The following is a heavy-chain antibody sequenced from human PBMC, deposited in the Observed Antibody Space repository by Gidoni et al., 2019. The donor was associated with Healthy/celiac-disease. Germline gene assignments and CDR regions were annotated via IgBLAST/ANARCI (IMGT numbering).Heavy chain of an antibody. J-gene: IGHJ4*02. D-gene: IGHD2-2*01. CDR2: ISSSSSYI. Sequence: EVQLVESGGGLVKLGGSLRLSWAASGFTFGSYSMNCVRQAPGKGLEWVSSISSSSSYIYYADSVKGRFTISRDNAKNSLYLQMNSLRAEDTAVYYCASDFLYCSSTSCNDYWGQGTLVTVSS. CDR3: ASDFLYCSSTSCNDY. V-gene: IGHV3-21*01. CDR1: GFTFGSYS.